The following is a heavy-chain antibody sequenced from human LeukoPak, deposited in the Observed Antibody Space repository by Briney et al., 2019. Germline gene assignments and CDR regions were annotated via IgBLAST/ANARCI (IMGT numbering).Heavy chain of an antibody. CDR2: INHSGST. CDR1: GGSFSGYY. Sequence: PSETLSLTCAVYGGSFSGYYWSWIRQPPGKGLEWIGEINHSGSTNYNPSLKSRVTMSVDTSKNQFSLKLSSVTAADTAVYYCARSHLAFDYWGQGTLVTVSS. CDR3: ARSHLAFDY. J-gene: IGHJ4*02. V-gene: IGHV4-34*01.